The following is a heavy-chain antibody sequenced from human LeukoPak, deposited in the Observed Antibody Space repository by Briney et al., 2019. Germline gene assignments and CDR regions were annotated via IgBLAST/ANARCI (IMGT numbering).Heavy chain of an antibody. CDR3: ARDGYGSGGFDY. D-gene: IGHD5-18*01. CDR1: GFTSSSYS. J-gene: IGHJ4*02. Sequence: GGSLRLSCAASGFTSSSYSMNWVRQAPGKGLEWVSSISSSSSYIYYADSVKGRFTISRDNAKNSLYPQMNSLRAEDTAVYYCARDGYGSGGFDYWGQGTLVTVSS. CDR2: ISSSSSYI. V-gene: IGHV3-21*01.